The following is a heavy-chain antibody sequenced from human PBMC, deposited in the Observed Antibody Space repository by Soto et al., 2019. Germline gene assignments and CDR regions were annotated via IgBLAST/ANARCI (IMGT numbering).Heavy chain of an antibody. CDR1: GFTFDDYA. J-gene: IGHJ6*03. Sequence: GGSLRLSCAASGFTFDDYAMHWVRQAPGKGLEWVSGISWNSGSIGYADSVKGRFTISRDNAKNSLYLQMNSLRAEDTALYYCAKDTNEDYMDVWGKGTTVTVSS. D-gene: IGHD2-8*01. CDR2: ISWNSGSI. V-gene: IGHV3-9*01. CDR3: AKDTNEDYMDV.